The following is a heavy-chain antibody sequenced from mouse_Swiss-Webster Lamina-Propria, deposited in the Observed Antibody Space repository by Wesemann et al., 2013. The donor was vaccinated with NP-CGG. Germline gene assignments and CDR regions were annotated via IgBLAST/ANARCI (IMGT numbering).Heavy chain of an antibody. J-gene: IGHJ3*01. D-gene: IGHD2-4*01. V-gene: IGHV5-6-4*01. Sequence: LEWVATISSGGSYTYYPDSVKGRFTISRDNAKNTLYLQMSSLKSEDTAMYYCTREEIYYDYDEVSWFAYWGQGTLVTVSA. CDR2: ISSGGSYT. CDR3: TREEIYYDYDEVSWFAY.